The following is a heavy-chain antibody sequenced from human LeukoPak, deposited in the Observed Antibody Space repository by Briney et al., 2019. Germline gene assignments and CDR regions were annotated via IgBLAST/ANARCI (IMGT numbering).Heavy chain of an antibody. CDR1: GGSISSYY. CDR3: ARAVGGDGSGSL. J-gene: IGHJ4*02. D-gene: IGHD3-10*01. Sequence: SETLSLTCTVSGGSISSYYWSWIRQPPGKGVEWIGYIYYSGSTNYNPSLKSRVTMSVDMSTRQISLKLSSVTAADTAVYYCARAVGGDGSGSLWGPGTLVTVSS. V-gene: IGHV4-59*01. CDR2: IYYSGST.